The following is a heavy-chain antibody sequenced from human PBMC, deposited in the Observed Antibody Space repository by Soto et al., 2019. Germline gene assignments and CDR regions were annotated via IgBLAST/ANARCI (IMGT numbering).Heavy chain of an antibody. CDR1: GCSISSSSYY. V-gene: IGHV4-61*05. D-gene: IGHD1-26*01. Sequence: PSETLSLTCTFSGCSISSSSYYWSWIREPPGKGLEWIGYIYYSGSTNYNPSLKSRVTISLDTSKNQFSLKLNSVTAADTAVYFCARRPSGSYGQVDYWGQGTLVTVSS. J-gene: IGHJ4*02. CDR2: IYYSGST. CDR3: ARRPSGSYGQVDY.